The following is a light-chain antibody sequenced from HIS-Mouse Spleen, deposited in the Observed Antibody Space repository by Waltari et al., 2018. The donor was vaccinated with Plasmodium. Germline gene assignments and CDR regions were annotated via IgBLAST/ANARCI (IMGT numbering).Light chain of an antibody. CDR1: QGISSY. CDR2: AAS. J-gene: IGKJ2*01. CDR3: QQLNSYPYT. Sequence: DIQLTQSPSFLSESVGDRVTITCRGSQGISSYLAWYQQKPGKAPKLLIYAASTLQSGVPSGFSGSGSGTEFTLTISSLQPEDFATYYCQQLNSYPYTFGQGTKLEIK. V-gene: IGKV1-9*01.